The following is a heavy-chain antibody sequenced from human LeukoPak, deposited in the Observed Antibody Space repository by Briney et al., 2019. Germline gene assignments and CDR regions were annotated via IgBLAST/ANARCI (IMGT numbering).Heavy chain of an antibody. J-gene: IGHJ4*02. Sequence: GGSLRLSCAASGFTFSNYAMSWVQQAPGEGLEWVSSMSGSGGSTYYADSVKGRFTISRDNSKNTLYLQMNNLRAEDTALYYCAKNQGQWLVPVDYWGQGTLVTVSS. CDR3: AKNQGQWLVPVDY. CDR1: GFTFSNYA. CDR2: MSGSGGST. V-gene: IGHV3-23*01. D-gene: IGHD6-19*01.